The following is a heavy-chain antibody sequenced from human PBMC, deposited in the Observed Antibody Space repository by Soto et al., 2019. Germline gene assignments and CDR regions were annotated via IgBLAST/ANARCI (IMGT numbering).Heavy chain of an antibody. Sequence: GGSLRLSCAASGFTFSSYGMHWVRQAPGKGLEWVAVISYDGSNKYYADSVKGRFTISRDNSKNTLYLQMNSLRAEDTAVYYCAKDSRDGYNLVGLVDYWGQGTLVTVSS. CDR3: AKDSRDGYNLVGLVDY. D-gene: IGHD5-12*01. V-gene: IGHV3-30*18. CDR2: ISYDGSNK. CDR1: GFTFSSYG. J-gene: IGHJ4*02.